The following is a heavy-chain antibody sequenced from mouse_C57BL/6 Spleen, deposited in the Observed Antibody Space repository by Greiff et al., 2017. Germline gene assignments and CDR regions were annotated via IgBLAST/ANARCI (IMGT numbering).Heavy chain of an antibody. CDR2: IDPEPGGT. V-gene: IGHV1-15*01. CDR3: TRTPYGNYDAMDY. Sequence: VQLQQSGAELVRPGASVTLSCKASGYTFTDYEMHWVKQTPVHGLEWIGAIDPEPGGTAYNQKFKGKAILTADTSSSTAYMELRSLTSEDSAVYDCTRTPYGNYDAMDYWGQGTSVTVSS. J-gene: IGHJ4*01. D-gene: IGHD2-1*01. CDR1: GYTFTDYE.